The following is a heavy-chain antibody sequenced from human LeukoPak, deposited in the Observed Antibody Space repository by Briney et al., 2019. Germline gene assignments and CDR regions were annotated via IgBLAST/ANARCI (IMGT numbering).Heavy chain of an antibody. CDR3: ARGPDWFDP. CDR1: GFTFSSYE. CDR2: ISSSGSTI. V-gene: IGHV3-48*03. Sequence: GGSLRLSCAASGFTFSSYEMNWVRQAPGKGLEWVSYISSSGSTIYYADSVKGRFTISRDNAKDSLYLQVNSLRAEDTAVYYCARGPDWFDPWGQGTLVTVSS. J-gene: IGHJ5*02.